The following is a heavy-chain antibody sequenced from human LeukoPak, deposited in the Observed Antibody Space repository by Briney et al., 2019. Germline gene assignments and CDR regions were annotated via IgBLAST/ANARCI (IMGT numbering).Heavy chain of an antibody. CDR3: ARRGDGGRSFDY. CDR1: GFTFSSYG. J-gene: IGHJ4*02. D-gene: IGHD4-23*01. CDR2: ISYDGSNK. Sequence: PGGSLRLSCAASGFTFSSYGMHWVRQAPGKGLEWVAVISYDGSNKYYADSVKGRFTISRDNSKNTLYLQMNSLRAEDTAVYYCARRGDGGRSFDYWGQGTLVTVSS. V-gene: IGHV3-30*03.